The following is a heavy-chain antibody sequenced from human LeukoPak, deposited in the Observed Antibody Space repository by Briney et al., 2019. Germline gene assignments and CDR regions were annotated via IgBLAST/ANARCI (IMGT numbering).Heavy chain of an antibody. D-gene: IGHD3-3*01. CDR3: ARIGDVDAFDI. Sequence: PGGSLRLSCAASGFTLSSYAMSWVRQAPGKGLEYVSAISSNGGSTYYANSVKGRFTISRDNSKNTLYLQMGSLRAEDMAVYYCARIGDVDAFDIWGQGTMVTVSS. CDR2: ISSNGGST. CDR1: GFTLSSYA. V-gene: IGHV3-64*01. J-gene: IGHJ3*02.